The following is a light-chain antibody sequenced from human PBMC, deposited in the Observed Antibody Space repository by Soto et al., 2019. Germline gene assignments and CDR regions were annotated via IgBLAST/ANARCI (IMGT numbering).Light chain of an antibody. CDR3: CSYTSTSTYV. V-gene: IGLV2-14*01. Sequence: QSVLTQPASVSGSPGQSITISCTGTSSDIGGYNYVSWHQQHPGKAPKLVIYDVSNRPSGASNRFSGSKSGNTASLTISGLQAEDEADYYCCSYTSTSTYVFGTGTKVTVL. CDR2: DVS. CDR1: SSDIGGYNY. J-gene: IGLJ1*01.